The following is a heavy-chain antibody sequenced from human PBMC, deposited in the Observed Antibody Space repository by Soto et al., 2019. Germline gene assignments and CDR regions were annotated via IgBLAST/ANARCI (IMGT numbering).Heavy chain of an antibody. CDR1: GFSLSNPRMG. D-gene: IGHD2-2*01. Sequence: QVTLKEAGPVLVKPTETLTLTCTVSGFSLSNPRMGVAWIRQPPGKALEWLAHILSNDGKSYNTSLNSRLTISKDPSKSHVVLTMTTMDPVDTATYYCARIQLPASYCYYMDIWGKGTTVTVSS. CDR2: ILSNDGK. V-gene: IGHV2-26*01. J-gene: IGHJ6*03. CDR3: ARIQLPASYCYYMDI.